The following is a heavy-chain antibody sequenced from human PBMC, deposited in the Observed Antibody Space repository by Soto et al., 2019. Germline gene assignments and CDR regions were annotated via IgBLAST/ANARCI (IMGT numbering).Heavy chain of an antibody. Sequence: GGSLRLSCAASGFTFSSYAMSWVRQAPGKGLEWVSAISGSGGSTYYADSVKGRFTISRENSKNTLYLQMNSLGAEDTAVYYCAKDGEYYDFWGPGYYYYMDVWGKGTTVTVSS. D-gene: IGHD3-3*01. CDR2: ISGSGGST. CDR3: AKDGEYYDFWGPGYYYYMDV. CDR1: GFTFSSYA. V-gene: IGHV3-23*01. J-gene: IGHJ6*03.